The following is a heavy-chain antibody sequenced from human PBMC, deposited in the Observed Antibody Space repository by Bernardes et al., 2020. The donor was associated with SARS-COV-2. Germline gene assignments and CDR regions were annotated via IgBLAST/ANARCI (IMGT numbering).Heavy chain of an antibody. D-gene: IGHD2-21*01. CDR1: GGSISGYY. CDR2: IYSSGSS. CDR3: ARAPATDVVIAIDGFDI. V-gene: IGHV4-59*01. J-gene: IGHJ3*02. Sequence: SETLSLTCTVSGGSISGYYWGWIRQPPGKGLEWIAYIYSSGSSNYNPSLKSRVTISVDTSKNQFSLKLSSVTAADTAAYFCARAPATDVVIAIDGFDIWGQGTMVTVSS.